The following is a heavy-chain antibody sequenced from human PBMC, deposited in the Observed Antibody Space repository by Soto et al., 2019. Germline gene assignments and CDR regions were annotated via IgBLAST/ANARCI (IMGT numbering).Heavy chain of an antibody. D-gene: IGHD3-22*01. V-gene: IGHV1-18*01. J-gene: IGHJ4*02. Sequence: ASVKVSCKASGYTFTSYGIAWVRQAPGQGLEWMGWISAYSGNTNYAQNLQGGVTMTTETSTSTAHMEVRSLRSDDTAVYYCAREGNYFGVSGYHLHWGQGTLVTVSS. CDR2: ISAYSGNT. CDR3: AREGNYFGVSGYHLH. CDR1: GYTFTSYG.